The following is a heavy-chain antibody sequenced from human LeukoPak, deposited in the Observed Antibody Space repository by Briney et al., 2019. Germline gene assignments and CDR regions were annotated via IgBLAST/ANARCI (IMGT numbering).Heavy chain of an antibody. Sequence: GGSLRLSCAASGFTFSSYAMRWVRQAPGKGLEWVSAISGSGGSTYYADSVKGRFTISRDNSKNTLYLQMNSLRAEDTAVYYCAKDLTGTWGGYWGQGTLVTVSS. D-gene: IGHD1/OR15-1a*01. CDR1: GFTFSSYA. CDR3: AKDLTGTWGGY. V-gene: IGHV3-23*01. CDR2: ISGSGGST. J-gene: IGHJ4*02.